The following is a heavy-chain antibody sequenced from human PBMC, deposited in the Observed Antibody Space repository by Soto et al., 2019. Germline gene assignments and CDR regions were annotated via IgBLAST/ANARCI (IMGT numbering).Heavy chain of an antibody. CDR1: GFTFSSYS. D-gene: IGHD3-3*02. J-gene: IGHJ4*02. CDR3: AKVGAPGTVLGH. CDR2: ISGSCSSI. V-gene: IGHV3-23*01. Sequence: GGSLVLSCSCSGFTFSSYSIRLVLQAQGKGPEWVSTISGSCSSISYADSVKGRFTISRDNSKNTLYLQMNSLRAEDTAVYYCAKVGAPGTVLGHWGQGTMVTVSS.